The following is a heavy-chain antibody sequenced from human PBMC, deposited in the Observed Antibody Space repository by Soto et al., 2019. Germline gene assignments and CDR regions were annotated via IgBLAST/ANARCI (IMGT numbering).Heavy chain of an antibody. CDR3: ARYIAARRRGYYYYGMDV. D-gene: IGHD6-6*01. Sequence: SVKVSCKASGGTFSSYAISWVRQAPGQGLEWMGGIIPIFGTANYAQKFQGRVTITADESTSTAYMELSSLRSEDTAVYYCARYIAARRRGYYYYGMDVWGQGTTVTVSS. CDR2: IIPIFGTA. CDR1: GGTFSSYA. V-gene: IGHV1-69*13. J-gene: IGHJ6*02.